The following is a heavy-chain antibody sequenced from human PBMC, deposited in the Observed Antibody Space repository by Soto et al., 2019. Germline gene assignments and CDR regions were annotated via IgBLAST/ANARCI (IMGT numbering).Heavy chain of an antibody. J-gene: IGHJ5*02. V-gene: IGHV3-21*01. CDR1: EFSFNTFS. Sequence: GWSLRLSCVASEFSFNTFSMNLVRQAPGKGLEWVSCISSSSDYIGYADSVKGRFTISRGNSKKSLYLEMNSLRVEDTAVYYCARDLSGLGDYVERWGEGTMVTVSS. D-gene: IGHD4-17*01. CDR2: ISSSSDYI. CDR3: ARDLSGLGDYVER.